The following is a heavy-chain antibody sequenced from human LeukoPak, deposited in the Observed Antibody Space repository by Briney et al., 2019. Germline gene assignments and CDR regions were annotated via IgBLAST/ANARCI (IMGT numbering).Heavy chain of an antibody. CDR3: ARDNNYYALDI. CDR2: ISPSGGST. D-gene: IGHD5-24*01. CDR1: GYTFTTYN. J-gene: IGHJ3*02. Sequence: ASVKVSFKASGYTFTTYNMHWVRQAPGQGLEWMGIISPSGGSTSYAQKFQGRVTMTRDTSTSTVYMDLSSLRSEDTAVYYCARDNNYYALDIWGQGTMVTVSS. V-gene: IGHV1-46*01.